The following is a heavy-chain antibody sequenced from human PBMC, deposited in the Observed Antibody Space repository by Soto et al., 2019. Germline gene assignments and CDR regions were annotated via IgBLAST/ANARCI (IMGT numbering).Heavy chain of an antibody. CDR1: GFTFSSYG. CDR3: AKDLDLSRGVLNYYYGMDV. J-gene: IGHJ6*02. CDR2: ISYDGSNK. D-gene: IGHD3-10*01. Sequence: GGSLRLSCAASGFTFSSYGMHWVRQAPGKGLEWVAVISYDGSNKYYADSVKGRFTISRDNSKNTLYLQMNSLRAEDTAVYYCAKDLDLSRGVLNYYYGMDVWGQGTTVTVSS. V-gene: IGHV3-30*18.